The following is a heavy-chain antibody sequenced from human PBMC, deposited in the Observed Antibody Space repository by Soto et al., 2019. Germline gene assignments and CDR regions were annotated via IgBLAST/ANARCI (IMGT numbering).Heavy chain of an antibody. CDR3: ARGIAVAGRGRGYFDY. Sequence: PSETLSLTCTVSGGSISSYYWSWIRQPPGKGLEWIGYIYYSGSTNYNPSLKSRVTISVDTSKNQFSLKLSSVTAADTAVYYCARGIAVAGRGRGYFDYWGQGTLVTVSS. J-gene: IGHJ4*02. D-gene: IGHD6-19*01. CDR1: GGSISSYY. V-gene: IGHV4-59*01. CDR2: IYYSGST.